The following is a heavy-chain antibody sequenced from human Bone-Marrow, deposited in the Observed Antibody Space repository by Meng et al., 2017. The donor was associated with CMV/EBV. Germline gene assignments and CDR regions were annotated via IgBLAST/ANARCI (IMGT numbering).Heavy chain of an antibody. CDR2: ISASGSST. Sequence: GESLKISCAASGFTFSSYAMTWVRQAPGKGLEWVSAISASGSSTYYADSVKGRFTISRDNSKNTLYLQMNSLRAEDTAVYYCAKFVRVVVVPAASDWGQGTLVTVSS. CDR1: GFTFSSYA. J-gene: IGHJ4*02. CDR3: AKFVRVVVVPAASD. D-gene: IGHD2-2*01. V-gene: IGHV3-23*01.